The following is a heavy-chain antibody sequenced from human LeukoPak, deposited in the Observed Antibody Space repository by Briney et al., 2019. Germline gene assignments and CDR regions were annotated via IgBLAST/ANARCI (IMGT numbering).Heavy chain of an antibody. CDR3: VRGGDGYNYSPFDY. CDR1: GFTFSSYW. V-gene: IGHV3-7*01. D-gene: IGHD5-24*01. CDR2: IKQDGSEK. Sequence: GGSLRLSCAASGFTFSSYWMSWVRQAPGKGLEWVANIKQDGSEKYYVDSVKGRFTISRDNAKNSLYLQMNSLRAEDTAVYYCVRGGDGYNYSPFDYWGQGTLVTVSS. J-gene: IGHJ4*02.